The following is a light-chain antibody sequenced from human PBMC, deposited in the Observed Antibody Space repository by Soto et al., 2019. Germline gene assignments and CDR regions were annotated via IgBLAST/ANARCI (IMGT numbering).Light chain of an antibody. CDR1: SSTIGSKT. J-gene: IGLJ1*01. CDR2: GNT. CDR3: QSYDSTLSARYV. Sequence: QSVLTQPPSASGTPGQRVTISCSGSSSTIGSKTLNWYQQVPGSAPKLLIFGNTNRPSGVPDRFSGSKSGTSASLAITGLQAEDEGDYYCQSYDSTLSARYVFGTGTKLTVL. V-gene: IGLV1-44*01.